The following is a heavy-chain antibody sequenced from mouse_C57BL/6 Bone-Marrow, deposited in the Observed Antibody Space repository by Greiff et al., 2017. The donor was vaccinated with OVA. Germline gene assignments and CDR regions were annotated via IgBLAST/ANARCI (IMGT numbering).Heavy chain of an antibody. Sequence: EVKLVESGAELVRPGASVKLSCTASGFNIKDDYMHWVKQRPEQGLEWIGWIDPENGDTEYASKFQGKATITADTSSNTAYLQLSSLTSEDTAVYYCTTVYYGYDAGAWFAYWGQGTLVTVSA. CDR2: IDPENGDT. V-gene: IGHV14-4*01. D-gene: IGHD2-2*01. J-gene: IGHJ3*01. CDR1: GFNIKDDY. CDR3: TTVYYGYDAGAWFAY.